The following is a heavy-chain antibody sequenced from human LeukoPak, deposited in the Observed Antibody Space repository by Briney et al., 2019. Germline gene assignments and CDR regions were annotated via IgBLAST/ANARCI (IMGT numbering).Heavy chain of an antibody. CDR2: INHSGST. D-gene: IGHD2-2*01. J-gene: IGHJ5*02. Sequence: SETLSLTCTVSGGSISSSSYYWGWIRQPPGKGLEWIGEINHSGSTNYSPSLKSRVTISVDTSKNQFSLKLSSVTAADTAVYYCARGINLVVVPAAVNWFDPWGQGTLVTVSS. CDR3: ARGINLVVVPAAVNWFDP. V-gene: IGHV4-39*07. CDR1: GGSISSSSYY.